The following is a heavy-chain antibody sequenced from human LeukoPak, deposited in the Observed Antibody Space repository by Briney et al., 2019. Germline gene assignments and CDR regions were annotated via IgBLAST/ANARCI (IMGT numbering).Heavy chain of an antibody. J-gene: IGHJ5*02. D-gene: IGHD4-11*01. Sequence: SETLSLTCTVSGASISSSRYYWGWIRQPPGKGLEWIGSISYSGTTYYNPSLKSRVTISVDTSKNQFSLKLSSVTAADTAVYYCARANSNYEPWGQGTLVTVSS. CDR3: ARANSNYEP. CDR2: ISYSGTT. CDR1: GASISSSRYY. V-gene: IGHV4-39*07.